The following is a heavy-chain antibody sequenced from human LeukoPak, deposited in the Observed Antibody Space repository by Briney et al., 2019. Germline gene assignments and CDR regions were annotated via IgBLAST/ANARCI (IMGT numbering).Heavy chain of an antibody. D-gene: IGHD4-11*01. CDR3: ARGREVTRDFDY. Sequence: SETLSLTCVVYGGSFSGDYWTWIRQPPGKGLEWIGDVNHSGSTNYNPSLESRVTISVDTSKSQFSLKLSSVTAADTSVYYCARGREVTRDFDYWGQGTLVSVSS. CDR1: GGSFSGDY. V-gene: IGHV4-34*01. J-gene: IGHJ4*02. CDR2: VNHSGST.